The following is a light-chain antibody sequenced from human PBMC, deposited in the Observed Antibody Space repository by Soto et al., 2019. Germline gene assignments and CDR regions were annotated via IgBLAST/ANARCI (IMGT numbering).Light chain of an antibody. J-gene: IGLJ1*01. CDR2: EVS. V-gene: IGLV2-18*02. CDR3: SSYTSSSIYV. Sequence: QSALTQPPSVSGSPGQSVTISCTGTSSDVGSYNRVSWYQQPPGTAPKLMIYEVSNRPSGVPDRFSGSKSGNTASLTLSGLQAEDEADYYFSSYTSSSIYVFGTGTKLTV. CDR1: SSDVGSYNR.